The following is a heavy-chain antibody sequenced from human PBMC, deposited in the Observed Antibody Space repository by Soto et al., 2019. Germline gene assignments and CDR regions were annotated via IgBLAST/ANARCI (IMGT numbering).Heavy chain of an antibody. D-gene: IGHD5-18*01. CDR1: GGSMNSGAYY. CDR3: ARGYGGKETDA. Sequence: TLSLFGTDAGGSMNSGAYYRSWVRQFSGKGLEWIGYIYNSGSAYYNLSLKSRVSISMDKSKNQFSLKLRAVTSADTAMFYCARGYGGKETDAWGHGTLVTVSS. V-gene: IGHV4-31*03. CDR2: IYNSGSA. J-gene: IGHJ5*01.